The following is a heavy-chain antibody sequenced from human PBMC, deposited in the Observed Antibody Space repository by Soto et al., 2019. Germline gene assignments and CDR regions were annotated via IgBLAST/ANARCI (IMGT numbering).Heavy chain of an antibody. CDR1: GGSISSSNW. Sequence: QVQLQESGPGLVKPSGTLSLTCAVSGGSISSSNWWSWVRQPPGKGLVWIGEIYHSGHTNYNPSLQRRVTLSVDKSENPLYLQLCTARRADEAVYGSSSADWCICGSFVFRGQGSLVTVS. CDR2: IYHSGHT. D-gene: IGHD2-8*01. V-gene: IGHV4-4*01. J-gene: IGHJ4*02. CDR3: SSADWCICGSFVF.